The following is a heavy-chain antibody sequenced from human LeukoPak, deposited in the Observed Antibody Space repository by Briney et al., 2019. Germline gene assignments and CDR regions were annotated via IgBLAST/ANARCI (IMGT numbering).Heavy chain of an antibody. CDR2: IYTSGST. J-gene: IGHJ4*02. D-gene: IGHD3-22*01. CDR3: AREDDYYDSSGYYRY. V-gene: IGHV4-4*07. Sequence: SETLSLTCTVSGGSISSYYWSWIRQPAGKGLEWIGRIYTSGSTNYNPSPKSRVTMSVDTSKNQFSLELSSVTAADTAVYYCAREDDYYDSSGYYRYWGQGTLVTVSS. CDR1: GGSISSYY.